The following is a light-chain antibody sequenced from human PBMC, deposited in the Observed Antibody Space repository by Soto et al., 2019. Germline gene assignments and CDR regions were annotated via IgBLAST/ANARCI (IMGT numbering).Light chain of an antibody. CDR2: AAS. CDR3: QQLDSYPPT. Sequence: DVQLTQSPSFLSASVGDRVTITYRASQDLSSFLAWYQQKPGTAPNLLIYAASTLQSGVPSRFSGSASGTEFTLTISSLQPEDFVTYYCQQLDSYPPTFGQGTKVEIK. V-gene: IGKV1-9*01. J-gene: IGKJ1*01. CDR1: QDLSSF.